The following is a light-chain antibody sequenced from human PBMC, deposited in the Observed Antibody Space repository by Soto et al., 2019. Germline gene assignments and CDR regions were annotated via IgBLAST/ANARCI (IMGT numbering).Light chain of an antibody. V-gene: IGLV2-14*03. CDR1: NSDVGCNNH. CDR3: NSYTSTITYV. Sequence: QSVLTQPASVSGSPGQSITISCTGTNSDVGCNNHVSWFRQHPGKAPKLIIYDVSNRPSGVSNRFSGSKSGNTASLTISGLQAEDEADYYCNSYTSTITYVFGPGTKLTVL. J-gene: IGLJ1*01. CDR2: DVS.